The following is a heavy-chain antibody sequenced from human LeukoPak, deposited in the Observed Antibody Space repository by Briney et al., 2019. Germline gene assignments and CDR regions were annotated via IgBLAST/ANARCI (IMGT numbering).Heavy chain of an antibody. CDR1: GGSFSGYY. J-gene: IGHJ6*02. D-gene: IGHD5-24*01. CDR3: ARDRGDGYNSYYYYYYGMDV. Sequence: PSETLSLTCAVYGGSFSGYYWSWIRQPPGKGLEWIGEINHSGSTNYNPSLKGRVTISVDTSKNQFSLKLSSVTAADTAVYYCARDRGDGYNSYYYYYYGMDVWGQGTTVTVSS. V-gene: IGHV4-34*01. CDR2: INHSGST.